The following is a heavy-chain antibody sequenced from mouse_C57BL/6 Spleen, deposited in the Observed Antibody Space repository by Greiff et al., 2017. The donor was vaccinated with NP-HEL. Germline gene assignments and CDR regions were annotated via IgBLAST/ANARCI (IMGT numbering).Heavy chain of an antibody. V-gene: IGHV2-2*01. CDR1: GFSLTSYG. J-gene: IGHJ1*03. CDR3: ARLLWPRYWYFDV. Sequence: QVQLQQSGPGLVQPSQSLSITCTVSGFSLTSYGVHWVRQSPGKGLEWLGVIWSGGSTDYNAAFISRLSISKDNSKSQVFFKMNSLQADDTAIYYCARLLWPRYWYFDVWGTGTTVTVSS. D-gene: IGHD2-1*01. CDR2: IWSGGST.